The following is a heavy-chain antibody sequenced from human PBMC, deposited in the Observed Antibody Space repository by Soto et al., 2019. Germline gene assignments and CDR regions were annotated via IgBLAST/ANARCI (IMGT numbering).Heavy chain of an antibody. CDR2: ISGSGGST. CDR3: AKDSTLDYGDYASAFDI. Sequence: EVQLLESGGGLVQPGGSLRLSCAASGFTFSSYAMSWVRQAPGKGLEWVSAISGSGGSTYYADSVKGRFTISRDNSKNTLYLQMNSLRAEDTAVYYCAKDSTLDYGDYASAFDIWGQGTMVTVSS. J-gene: IGHJ3*02. CDR1: GFTFSSYA. V-gene: IGHV3-23*01. D-gene: IGHD4-17*01.